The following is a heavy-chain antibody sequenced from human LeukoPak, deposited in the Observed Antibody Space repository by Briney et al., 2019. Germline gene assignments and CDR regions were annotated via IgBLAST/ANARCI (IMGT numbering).Heavy chain of an antibody. CDR2: INPSGGST. CDR1: GGTFSSYA. Sequence: ASVKVSCEASGGTFSSYAISWVRQAPGQGLEWMGIINPSGGSTSYAQKVQGRVTMTRDTSTSTVYMELSSLRSEDTAVYYCARDRVGGLADYWGQGTLVTVSS. V-gene: IGHV1-46*01. J-gene: IGHJ4*02. CDR3: ARDRVGGLADY. D-gene: IGHD6-19*01.